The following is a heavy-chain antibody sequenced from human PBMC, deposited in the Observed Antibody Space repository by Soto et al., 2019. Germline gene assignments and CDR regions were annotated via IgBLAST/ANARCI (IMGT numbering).Heavy chain of an antibody. CDR3: AADIGGDFDY. D-gene: IGHD1-26*01. Sequence: GGSLRLSCAASGFTFSSSSMNWVRQAPGGGLEWVSSISGTSDYISYADSVKGRFTISRDNAMNSLFLQMSSLRSEDTAVYYCAADIGGDFDYWGQGTLVTVSS. CDR1: GFTFSSSS. V-gene: IGHV3-21*04. CDR2: ISGTSDYI. J-gene: IGHJ4*02.